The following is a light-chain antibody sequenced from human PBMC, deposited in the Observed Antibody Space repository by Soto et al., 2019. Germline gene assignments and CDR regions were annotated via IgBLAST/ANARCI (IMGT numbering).Light chain of an antibody. Sequence: QSVLTQPASVSGSPGQSITISCTGTSSDVGGYNYVSWYQQQSGKAPKLMIYEGTKRPSGFSNRFSGSRSGNTASLTISGLQAEDEADYYCSSYTDSSNYVFGTGTKVTVL. CDR1: SSDVGGYNY. V-gene: IGLV2-14*01. CDR2: EGT. J-gene: IGLJ1*01. CDR3: SSYTDSSNYV.